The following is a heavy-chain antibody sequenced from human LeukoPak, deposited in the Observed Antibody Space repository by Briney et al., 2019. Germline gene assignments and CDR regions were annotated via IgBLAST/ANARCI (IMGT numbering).Heavy chain of an antibody. CDR2: INPDSGGT. Sequence: ASVRVSCKASGYTFIGYYMHWGRQAPGQGLEWMGWINPDSGGTNYAQKFQGRVTMTRDTSISTAYMELSRLRSDDTAVYYCARGDSSSVDYWGQGTLVTVSS. D-gene: IGHD6-6*01. CDR3: ARGDSSSVDY. V-gene: IGHV1-2*02. J-gene: IGHJ4*02. CDR1: GYTFIGYY.